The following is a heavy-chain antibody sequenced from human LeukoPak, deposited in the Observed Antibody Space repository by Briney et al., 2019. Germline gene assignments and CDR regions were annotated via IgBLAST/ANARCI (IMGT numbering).Heavy chain of an antibody. J-gene: IGHJ6*03. CDR2: ISSSGSTI. V-gene: IGHV3-11*01. Sequence: PGGSLRLSCAASGVTFSDYYMSWIRQAPGKGLEWVSYISSSGSTIYYADSVKGRFTISRDNAKNSLYLQMNSLRAEDTAVYYCAKDIRSHYYYYMDVWGKGTTVTISS. D-gene: IGHD2-21*01. CDR1: GVTFSDYY. CDR3: AKDIRSHYYYYMDV.